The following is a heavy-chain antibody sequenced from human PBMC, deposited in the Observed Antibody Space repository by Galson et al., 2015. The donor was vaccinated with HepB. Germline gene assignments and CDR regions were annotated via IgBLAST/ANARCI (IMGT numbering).Heavy chain of an antibody. J-gene: IGHJ5*02. CDR2: INPNSGGT. Sequence: SVKVSCKASGFIFIDYYIHWVRQAPGQGLEWMGWINPNSGGTYSAQKFQGRVTMTRDTSISTAYMELSRLTSDDTAVYYCARDPFGAAALYWFDPWGQGTLVTVSS. V-gene: IGHV1-2*02. CDR3: ARDPFGAAALYWFDP. CDR1: GFIFIDYY. D-gene: IGHD3-3*01.